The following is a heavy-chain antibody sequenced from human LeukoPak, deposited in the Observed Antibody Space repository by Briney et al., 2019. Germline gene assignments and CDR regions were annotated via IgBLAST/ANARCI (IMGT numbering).Heavy chain of an antibody. CDR2: ISYDGSNK. CDR3: ARDGPGGGSYYSDS. J-gene: IGHJ4*02. D-gene: IGHD3-16*01. CDR1: GFTFSSYA. Sequence: PGGSLRLSCAASGFTFSSYAMHWVRQAPGKGLEWVAVISYDGSNKYYADSVKGRFTISRDNAKNSLYLQMNSLTAEDTALYHCARDGPGGGSYYSDSWGQGTLVTVSS. V-gene: IGHV3-30*04.